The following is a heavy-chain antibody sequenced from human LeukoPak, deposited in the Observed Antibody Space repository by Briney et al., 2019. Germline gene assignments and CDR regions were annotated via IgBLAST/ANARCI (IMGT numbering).Heavy chain of an antibody. D-gene: IGHD4-17*01. CDR2: ISYDGSNK. Sequence: GGSLRLSCAASGFTFSSYGMHWVRQAPGKGLEWVAVISYDGSNKYYADSVKGRFTISRDNSKNTLYLQMNSLRAEDTAVYYCAKDFDSTVTTENDYWGQGTLVTVSS. CDR3: AKDFDSTVTTENDY. J-gene: IGHJ4*02. V-gene: IGHV3-30*18. CDR1: GFTFSSYG.